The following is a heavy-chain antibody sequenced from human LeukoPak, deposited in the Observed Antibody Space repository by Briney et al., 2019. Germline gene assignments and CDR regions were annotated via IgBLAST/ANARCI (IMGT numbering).Heavy chain of an antibody. J-gene: IGHJ4*02. CDR1: GGSISSSSYY. CDR3: ARLGDDWNNVWGSYRPTYFDY. CDR2: IYYSGST. D-gene: IGHD3-16*02. V-gene: IGHV4-39*01. Sequence: SETLPLTCTVSGGSISSSSYYWGWIRQPPGKGLEWIGSIYYSGSTYYNPSLKSRVTISVDTSKNQFSLKLSSVTAADTAVYYCARLGDDWNNVWGSYRPTYFDYWGQGTLVTVSS.